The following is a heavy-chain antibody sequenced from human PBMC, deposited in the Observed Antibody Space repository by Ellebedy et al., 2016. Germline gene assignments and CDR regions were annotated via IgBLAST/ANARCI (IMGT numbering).Heavy chain of an antibody. V-gene: IGHV3-74*01. CDR1: GFSFSSSW. CDR2: ISSDGSST. D-gene: IGHD2-2*01. Sequence: GESLKISCAASGFSFSSSWMHWVRQTPGRGLVWVSRISSDGSSTNYADSVKGRFTISRDNAKNTLYLQMNSLRAEDTAVYFCARDFAVVPPEDLDWFDPWGQGTLVTVSS. J-gene: IGHJ5*02. CDR3: ARDFAVVPPEDLDWFDP.